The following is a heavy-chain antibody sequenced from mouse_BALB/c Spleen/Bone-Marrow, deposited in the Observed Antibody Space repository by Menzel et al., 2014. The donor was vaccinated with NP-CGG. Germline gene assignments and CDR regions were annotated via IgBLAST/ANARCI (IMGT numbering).Heavy chain of an antibody. D-gene: IGHD1-2*01. CDR3: ARLHYYGYEAY. Sequence: VQLQQSGGGLVQPGGSLKLSCAASGFDFSTYWMSWVRQAPRKGLEWIGEINPDSSTINYTPSLKDKFIISRDNAKNTLYLQMSKVRSEDTALYYCARLHYYGYEAYWGQGTLVTVSA. CDR2: INPDSSTI. CDR1: GFDFSTYW. J-gene: IGHJ3*01. V-gene: IGHV4-1*02.